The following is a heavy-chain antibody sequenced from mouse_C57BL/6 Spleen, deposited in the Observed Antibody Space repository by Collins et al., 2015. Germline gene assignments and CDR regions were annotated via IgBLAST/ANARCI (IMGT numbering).Heavy chain of an antibody. CDR3: ARRSFDYDVDY. V-gene: IGHV1-50*01. Sequence: QVQLQQPGAELVKPGASVKLSCKASGYTFTSYWMQWVKQRPGQGLEWIGEIDPSDSYTNYNQKFKGKATLTVDTSSSTAYMQLSSLTSEDSAAYYCARRSFDYDVDYWGQGTTLTVSS. J-gene: IGHJ2*01. CDR2: IDPSDSYT. D-gene: IGHD2-4*01. CDR1: GYTFTSYW.